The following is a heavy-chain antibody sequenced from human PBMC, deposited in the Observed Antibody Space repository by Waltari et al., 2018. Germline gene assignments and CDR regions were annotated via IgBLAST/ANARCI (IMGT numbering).Heavy chain of an antibody. D-gene: IGHD4-17*01. J-gene: IGHJ4*02. CDR3: ARGDYGGRQLFDY. CDR2: INHSGST. Sequence: QVQLQQWGAGLLKPSETLSLTCAVYGGSFSGYYWSWIRQPPGKGLEWIGEINHSGSTNYNPSLKSRVTISVDTSKNQFSLKLSSVTAADTAVYYCARGDYGGRQLFDYWGQGTLVTVSS. V-gene: IGHV4-34*01. CDR1: GGSFSGYY.